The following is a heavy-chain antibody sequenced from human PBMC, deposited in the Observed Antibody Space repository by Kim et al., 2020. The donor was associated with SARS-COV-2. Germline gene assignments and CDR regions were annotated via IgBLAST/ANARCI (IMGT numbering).Heavy chain of an antibody. V-gene: IGHV3-23*01. CDR3: ASLQWLVPDYYYGMDV. Sequence: GGSLRLSCAASGFTFSSYAMSWVRQAPGKGLEWVSAISGSGGSTYYADSVKGRFTISRDNSKNTLYLQMNSLRAEDTAVYYCASLQWLVPDYYYGMDVWGQGTTVTVSS. J-gene: IGHJ6*02. CDR2: ISGSGGST. D-gene: IGHD6-19*01. CDR1: GFTFSSYA.